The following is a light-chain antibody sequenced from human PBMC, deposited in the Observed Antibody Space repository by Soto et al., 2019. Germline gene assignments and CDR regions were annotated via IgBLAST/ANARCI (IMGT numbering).Light chain of an antibody. V-gene: IGKV3-20*01. CDR3: QHYGSSPFT. Sequence: EIVLTQSPGTLSLSPGERATLSCRASQSVSSSYLAWYQQKPGQAPRLLIYGASSRATGIPDRFSGSGSGTGFTLTISRLEPEDFAVYYCQHYGSSPFTFGPGTKVDIK. J-gene: IGKJ3*01. CDR2: GAS. CDR1: QSVSSSY.